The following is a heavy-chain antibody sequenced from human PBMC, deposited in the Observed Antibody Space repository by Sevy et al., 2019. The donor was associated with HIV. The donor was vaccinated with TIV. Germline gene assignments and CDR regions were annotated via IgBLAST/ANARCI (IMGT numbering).Heavy chain of an antibody. Sequence: GGSLRLSCVASGFTFSEYGMHWVRQAPGKGLEWVAVISHDGRNNKYNADSVKGRFTISRDNSKNTLYLQMNSLRAEDTAIHYCVRDRGEILRSAFKSWGQGTRVTVSS. V-gene: IGHV3-33*08. CDR3: VRDRGEILRSAFKS. CDR2: ISHDGRNNK. D-gene: IGHD3-10*01. J-gene: IGHJ5*02. CDR1: GFTFSEYG.